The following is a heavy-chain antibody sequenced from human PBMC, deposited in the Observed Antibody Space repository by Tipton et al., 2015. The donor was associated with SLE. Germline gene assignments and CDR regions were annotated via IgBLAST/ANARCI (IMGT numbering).Heavy chain of an antibody. J-gene: IGHJ3*02. Sequence: SLRLSRAASGFTLSSYSMNWVRQAPGKGLGWVSYISSSVSTKYCADAVKGRFTTSRDNAQNSLYLQMNSLRAEDTAVYYYARDYGSFDIWGQGTMVTVSS. CDR3: ARDYGSFDI. CDR2: ISSSVSTK. CDR1: GFTLSSYS. D-gene: IGHD3-16*01. V-gene: IGHV3-48*04.